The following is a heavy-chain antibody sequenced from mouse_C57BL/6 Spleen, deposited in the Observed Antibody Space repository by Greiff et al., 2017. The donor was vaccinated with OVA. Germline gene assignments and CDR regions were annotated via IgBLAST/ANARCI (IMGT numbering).Heavy chain of an antibody. Sequence: QVHVKQSGAELARPGASVKLSCKASGYTFTSYGISWVKQRTGQGLEWIGEIYPRSGNTYYNEKFKGKATLTADKSSSTAYMELRSLTSEDSAVYFCASYGPSYAMDYWGQGTSVTVSS. CDR2: IYPRSGNT. J-gene: IGHJ4*01. V-gene: IGHV1-81*01. D-gene: IGHD1-1*01. CDR1: GYTFTSYG. CDR3: ASYGPSYAMDY.